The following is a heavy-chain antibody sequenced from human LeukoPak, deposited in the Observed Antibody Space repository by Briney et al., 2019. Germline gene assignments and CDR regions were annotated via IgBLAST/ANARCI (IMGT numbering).Heavy chain of an antibody. CDR2: IAVTGGT. V-gene: IGHV3-23*01. CDR3: AKAPVTTCSGTFCYPFDY. CDR1: GFTLSNYA. J-gene: IGHJ4*02. Sequence: GGSLRLSCTVSGFTLSNYAMSWVRQGPGKGLEWVSAIAVTGGTYHADSVRGRLTISRDSSKNTLYLQMSSLRAEDAGVYYCAKAPVTTCSGTFCYPFDYWGQGTLVTVSS. D-gene: IGHD2-15*01.